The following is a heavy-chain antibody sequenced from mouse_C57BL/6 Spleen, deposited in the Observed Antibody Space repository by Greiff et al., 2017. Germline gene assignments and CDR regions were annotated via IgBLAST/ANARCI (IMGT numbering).Heavy chain of an antibody. CDR1: GYAFTNYL. CDR2: INPGSGGT. J-gene: IGHJ2*01. Sequence: VQLQESGAELVRPGTSVKVSCKASGYAFTNYLIEWVKQRPGQGLEWIGVINPGSGGTNYNEKFKGKATLTADKSSSTAYMQLSSLTSEDSAVYFCARSNYSNYVGAYYFDYWGQGTTLTVSS. V-gene: IGHV1-54*01. D-gene: IGHD2-5*01. CDR3: ARSNYSNYVGAYYFDY.